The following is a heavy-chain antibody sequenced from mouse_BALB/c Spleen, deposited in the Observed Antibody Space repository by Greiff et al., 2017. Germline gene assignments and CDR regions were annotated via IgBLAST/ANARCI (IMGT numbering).Heavy chain of an antibody. Sequence: LQQPGSELVRPGASVKLSCKASGYTFTSYWMHWVKQRPGQGLEWIGNIYPGSGSTNYDEKFKSKATLTVDTSSSTAYMQLSSLTSEDSAVYYCTRWTGGAYWGQGTLVTVSA. CDR3: TRWTGGAY. V-gene: IGHV1S22*01. CDR2: IYPGSGST. CDR1: GYTFTSYW. J-gene: IGHJ3*01. D-gene: IGHD4-1*01.